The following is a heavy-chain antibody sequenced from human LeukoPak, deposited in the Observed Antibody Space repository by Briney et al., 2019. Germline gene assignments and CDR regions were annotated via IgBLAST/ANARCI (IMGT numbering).Heavy chain of an antibody. D-gene: IGHD6-13*01. CDR3: ARDTVAAAGNYYYYMDV. CDR1: GFTVSSNY. Sequence: PGGSLRLSCAASGFTVSSNYMSWVRQAPGKGLEWVSVIYSGGSTYYADSVKGRFTISRDNSKNTLYLQMNSLRAEDTAVYYCARDTVAAAGNYYYYMDVWGKGTTVTVSS. J-gene: IGHJ6*03. CDR2: IYSGGST. V-gene: IGHV3-53*01.